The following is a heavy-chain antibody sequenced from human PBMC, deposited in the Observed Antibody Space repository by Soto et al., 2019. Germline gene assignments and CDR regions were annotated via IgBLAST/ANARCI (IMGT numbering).Heavy chain of an antibody. Sequence: PSETLSLTCTLSGGSISSGAYYWSWIRQHPGKGLEWIGYIYYSGSTYYNPSLKSRVTISVDTSKNQFSLKLSSVTAADTAVYYCARVGGFGATTIDYWRQGPLVTVSS. D-gene: IGHD3-10*01. V-gene: IGHV4-30-4*08. J-gene: IGHJ4*02. CDR3: ARVGGFGATTIDY. CDR1: GGSISSGAYY. CDR2: IYYSGST.